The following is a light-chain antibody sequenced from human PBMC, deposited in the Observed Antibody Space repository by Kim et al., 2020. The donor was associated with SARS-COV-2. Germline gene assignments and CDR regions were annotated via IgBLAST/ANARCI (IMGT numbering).Light chain of an antibody. CDR2: EDD. V-gene: IGLV3-1*01. J-gene: IGLJ2*01. CDR1: KLGDSY. Sequence: SHGQTARITCAGDKLGDSYACWYQQRPGQSPVLVIYEDDKRPSGIPERFSGSNSGNTATLTISGTQAMDEADYYCQAWDTATHVVFGGGTQLTVL. CDR3: QAWDTATHVV.